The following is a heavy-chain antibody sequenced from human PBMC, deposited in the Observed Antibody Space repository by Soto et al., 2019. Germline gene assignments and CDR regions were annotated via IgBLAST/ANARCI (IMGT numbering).Heavy chain of an antibody. CDR1: GFTFSSYA. CDR2: ISYDGSNK. V-gene: IGHV3-30-3*01. Sequence: PGGSLRLSCAASGFTFSSYAMHWVRQAPGKGLEWVAVISYDGSNKYYADSVKGRFTISRDNSKNTLYLQMNSLRAEDTAVYYCARAATAMEILASHWGQGTLVTVSS. D-gene: IGHD5-18*01. CDR3: ARAATAMEILASH. J-gene: IGHJ4*02.